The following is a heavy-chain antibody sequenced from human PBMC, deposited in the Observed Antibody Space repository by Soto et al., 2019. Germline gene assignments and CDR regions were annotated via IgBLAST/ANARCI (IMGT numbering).Heavy chain of an antibody. CDR1: KFTFSN. CDR2: FSIRDGAT. V-gene: IGHV3-48*01. D-gene: IGHD6-13*01. J-gene: IGHJ6*02. CDR3: ARDRGRKQQLTKYYYYYYGMDV. Sequence: PGGSLRLSCVASKFTFSNMNWVRQAPGKGLEWVAHFSIRDGATYYADSVKGRFTISRDNSKNTLYLQMNSLRAEDTAVYYCARDRGRKQQLTKYYYYYYGMDVWGQGTTVTV.